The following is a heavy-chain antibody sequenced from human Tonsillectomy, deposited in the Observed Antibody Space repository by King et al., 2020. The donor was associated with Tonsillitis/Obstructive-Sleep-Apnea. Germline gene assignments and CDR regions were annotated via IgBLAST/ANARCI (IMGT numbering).Heavy chain of an antibody. D-gene: IGHD4-23*01. J-gene: IGHJ4*02. CDR2: ISSSSSYI. V-gene: IGHV3-21*01. CDR3: ARGGAAVVSGVDY. CDR1: GFTFRSYS. Sequence: VQLVESGGGLVKPGGSLRLSCAASGFTFRSYSMNWFRHAPGRGLEWVASISSSSSYIYYADSVKGRFTISRDNAKNSLYLQMDSLRAEDTAVYYCARGGAAVVSGVDYWGQGALVTVSS.